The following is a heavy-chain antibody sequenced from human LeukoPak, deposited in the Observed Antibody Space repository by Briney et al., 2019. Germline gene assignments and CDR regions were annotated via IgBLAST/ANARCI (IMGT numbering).Heavy chain of an antibody. CDR3: ARDLGRFGVFIRDTAMVTGGYYGMDV. Sequence: PGGSLRLSCAASGFPFSGNAMSWVRQVPGRGLEWVAVIWYDGSNKYYADSVKGRFTISRDNSKNTLYLQMNSLRAEDTAVYYCARDLGRFGVFIRDTAMVTGGYYGMDVWGQGTTVTVSS. D-gene: IGHD5-18*01. CDR2: IWYDGSNK. CDR1: GFPFSGNA. V-gene: IGHV3-33*07. J-gene: IGHJ6*02.